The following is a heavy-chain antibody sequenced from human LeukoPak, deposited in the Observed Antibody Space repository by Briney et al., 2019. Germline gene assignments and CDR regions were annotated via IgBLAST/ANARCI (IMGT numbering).Heavy chain of an antibody. J-gene: IGHJ3*02. CDR1: GFTYDDNA. CDR3: AKDLSSVFYALNI. CDR2: ISGDGATT. D-gene: IGHD3-10*01. Sequence: GGSLRLSCAASGFTYDDNAMHWVRQAPGKGLEWVSLISGDGATTYYAASVKGRFTISRDNKKNVLYLQMNNLETEDTALFYCAKDLSSVFYALNIWGQGTLVTVSS. V-gene: IGHV3-43*02.